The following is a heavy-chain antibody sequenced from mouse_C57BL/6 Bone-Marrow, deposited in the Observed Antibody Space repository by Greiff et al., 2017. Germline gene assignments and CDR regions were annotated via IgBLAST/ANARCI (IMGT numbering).Heavy chain of an antibody. D-gene: IGHD2-3*01. CDR1: GYAFSSSW. CDR2: IYPGDGDT. Sequence: QVQLKESGPELVKPGASVKISCKASGYAFSSSWMNWVKQRPGKGLEWIGRIYPGDGDTNYNGKFKGKATLTADKSSSTAYMQLSSLTSEDSAVYFCARERDDGYYLDYWGQGTTLTVSS. CDR3: ARERDDGYYLDY. V-gene: IGHV1-82*01. J-gene: IGHJ2*01.